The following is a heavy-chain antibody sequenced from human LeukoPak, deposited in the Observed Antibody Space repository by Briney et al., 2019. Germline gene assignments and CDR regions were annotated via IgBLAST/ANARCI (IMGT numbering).Heavy chain of an antibody. CDR2: IYPGGSDT. V-gene: IGHV5-51*01. CDR3: VSPIYCGGDCLSY. J-gene: IGHJ4*02. CDR1: GYSFTSYW. Sequence: GESLKISCKGSGYSFTSYWIGWVRQMPGKGLEWMGIIYPGGSDTRYSPSFQGQVTISADKSISTAYLQWSSLKASDTAMYYCVSPIYCGGDCLSYWGQGTLVTVSS. D-gene: IGHD2-21*02.